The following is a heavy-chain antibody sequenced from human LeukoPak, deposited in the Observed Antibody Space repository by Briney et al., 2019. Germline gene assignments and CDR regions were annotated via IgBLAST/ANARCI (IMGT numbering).Heavy chain of an antibody. Sequence: PGGSLRLSCAASGFSFSSYAMTWVRQAPRKGLEWVSAITASGSSTYYVDSVKGRFTISRDNSKNTLYLQMNSLRAEDMAVYYCVKGGCTRTDCYDTYHYGLDVWGQGTTVTVSS. D-gene: IGHD2-2*01. CDR1: GFSFSSYA. J-gene: IGHJ6*02. CDR2: ITASGSST. V-gene: IGHV3-23*01. CDR3: VKGGCTRTDCYDTYHYGLDV.